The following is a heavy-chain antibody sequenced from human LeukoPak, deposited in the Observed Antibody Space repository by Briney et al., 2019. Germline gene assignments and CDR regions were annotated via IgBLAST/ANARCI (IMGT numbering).Heavy chain of an antibody. D-gene: IGHD2-8*02. V-gene: IGHV4-4*07. Sequence: SETLSLTCTVSGGSISGYYWSWIRQPAGKALEWIGRIHTSGTTNYNPSLKSRVTISADTSKNQFSLKLSSVTAADTAVYYCARSGHGFDYWGQGTLVTVSS. CDR1: GGSISGYY. CDR3: ARSGHGFDY. J-gene: IGHJ4*02. CDR2: IHTSGTT.